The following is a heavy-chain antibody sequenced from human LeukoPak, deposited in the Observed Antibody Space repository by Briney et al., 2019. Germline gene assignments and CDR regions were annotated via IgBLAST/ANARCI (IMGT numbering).Heavy chain of an antibody. Sequence: GGSLRLSCAASGFTFNKYAMSWVRQSPGKGLEWVSAIGRSGANSYYATSVKGRLSVSRDNTKNTFHLQMNSLRAEDTAIYYCAKLQTAVVPAATLGFDSWGQGTLVTVSS. D-gene: IGHD2-2*01. V-gene: IGHV3-23*01. J-gene: IGHJ4*02. CDR1: GFTFNKYA. CDR3: AKLQTAVVPAATLGFDS. CDR2: IGRSGANS.